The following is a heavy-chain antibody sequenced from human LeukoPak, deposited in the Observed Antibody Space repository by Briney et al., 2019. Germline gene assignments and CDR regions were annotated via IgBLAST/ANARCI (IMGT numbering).Heavy chain of an antibody. CDR1: GGSISSYY. J-gene: IGHJ4*02. CDR3: AGYDHSNYLAY. CDR2: IYYSGST. V-gene: IGHV4-59*01. Sequence: PSETQSLTCTVSGGSISSYYWSWIRQPPGKGLEWIGYIYYSGSTKYNPSLSRRVTMSLDSSRRHLSLNLSSLTAADTAVYFCAGYDHSNYLAYWGQGILVTVSS. D-gene: IGHD4-11*01.